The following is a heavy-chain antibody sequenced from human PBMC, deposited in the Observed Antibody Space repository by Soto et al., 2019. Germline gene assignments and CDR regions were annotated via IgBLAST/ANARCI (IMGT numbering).Heavy chain of an antibody. J-gene: IGHJ4*02. CDR2: LFPGDSDA. D-gene: IGHD3-10*01. V-gene: IGHV5-51*01. Sequence: GESLKISCKGSGYTFSKYWIGWVRQTPGKGLEWMGMLFPGDSDASYSPSFEGQVTFSVDKSINTAYLQWNSLKASDTAMYYCARQGGEYNTMSDYWGQGTLVTVSA. CDR1: GYTFSKYW. CDR3: ARQGGEYNTMSDY.